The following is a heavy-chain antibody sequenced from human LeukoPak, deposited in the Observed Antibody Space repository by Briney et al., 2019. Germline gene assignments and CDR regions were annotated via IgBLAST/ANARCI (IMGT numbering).Heavy chain of an antibody. CDR3: ARRASSSWYGWFDP. Sequence: SVKVSCKASGGTFSRYAISWVRQAPGQGLEWMGRIIPILGIANYAQKFQGRVTITADKSTSTAYLELSSLRSEDTAVYYCARRASSSWYGWFDPWGQGTLVTVSS. CDR1: GGTFSRYA. D-gene: IGHD6-13*01. V-gene: IGHV1-69*04. CDR2: IIPILGIA. J-gene: IGHJ5*02.